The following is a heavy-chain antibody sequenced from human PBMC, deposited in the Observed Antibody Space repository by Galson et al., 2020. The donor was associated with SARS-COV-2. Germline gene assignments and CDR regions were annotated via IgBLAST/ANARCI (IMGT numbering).Heavy chain of an antibody. CDR2: ISYDGSNE. D-gene: IGHD3-10*01. J-gene: IGHJ4*02. V-gene: IGHV3-30*18. CDR1: GFTFSAYG. Sequence: GGSLRLSCVASGFTFSAYGMHWVRQAPGKGLEWVAVISYDGSNEHYADSVKGRFTISRDNSKNTLYLQMNSLRPEDTAVFYCAKDSRWYYRGSGSYYNVGDYWGQGTLVTVSS. CDR3: AKDSRWYYRGSGSYYNVGDY.